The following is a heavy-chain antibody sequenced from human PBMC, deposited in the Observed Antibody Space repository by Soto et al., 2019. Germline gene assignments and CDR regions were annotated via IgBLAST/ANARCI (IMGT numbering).Heavy chain of an antibody. CDR3: ASSYYYDSSGYRTVNFDY. D-gene: IGHD3-22*01. CDR2: IIPILGIA. J-gene: IGHJ4*02. V-gene: IGHV1-69*02. CDR1: GGTFSIYT. Sequence: SVKVSCKASGGTFSIYTISWVRQAPGQGLEWMGRIIPILGIANYAQKFQGRVTITADKSTSTAYMELSSLRSEDTAVYYCASSYYYDSSGYRTVNFDYWGQGTLVTVSS.